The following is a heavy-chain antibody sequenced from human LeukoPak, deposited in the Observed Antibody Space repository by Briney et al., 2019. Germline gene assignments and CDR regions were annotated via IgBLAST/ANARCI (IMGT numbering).Heavy chain of an antibody. J-gene: IGHJ4*02. V-gene: IGHV1-2*06. Sequence: VASVKVSCKASGYTFTGYYMHWVRQAPGQGLEWMGRINPNSGGTNYAQKFQGRVTMTRDTSISTAYMELSRLRSDDTAVYYGARVAIFGVVYDDYWGQGTLVTVSS. CDR3: ARVAIFGVVYDDY. D-gene: IGHD3-3*01. CDR2: INPNSGGT. CDR1: GYTFTGYY.